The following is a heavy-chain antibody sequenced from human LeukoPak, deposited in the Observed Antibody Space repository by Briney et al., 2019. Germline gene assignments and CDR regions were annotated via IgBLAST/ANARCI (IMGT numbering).Heavy chain of an antibody. CDR2: IKQDGSEK. V-gene: IGHV3-7*03. J-gene: IGHJ4*02. CDR3: TRDGVAAGLYFDC. CDR1: GFTFSTYW. D-gene: IGHD6-13*01. Sequence: GGSLRLSCAASGFTFSTYWMSWVRQAPGKGLEWVANIKQDGSEKYYVDSVKGRFTISRDNAKISLYLQMNSLRAEDTAVYYCTRDGVAAGLYFDCWGQGTLVTVSS.